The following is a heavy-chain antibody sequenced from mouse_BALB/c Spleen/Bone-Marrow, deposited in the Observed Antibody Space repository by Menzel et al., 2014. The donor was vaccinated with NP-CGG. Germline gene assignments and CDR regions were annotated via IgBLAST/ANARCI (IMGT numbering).Heavy chain of an antibody. CDR1: GFTFTDYY. CDR3: ARDINYDIYWYFDV. Sequence: EVKLVESGGGLAQPGGSLRLSCATSGFTFTDYYMSWVRPPPGKALEWLGFSRNKANGYTTEYSASVKGRFTISRDNSQSILYPQMNTLRAEDSATYYCARDINYDIYWYFDVWGAGTTVTVSS. V-gene: IGHV7-3*02. J-gene: IGHJ1*01. CDR2: SRNKANGYTT. D-gene: IGHD2-4*01.